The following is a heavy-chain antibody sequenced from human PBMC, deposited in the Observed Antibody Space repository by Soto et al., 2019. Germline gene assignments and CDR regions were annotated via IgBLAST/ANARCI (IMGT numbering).Heavy chain of an antibody. D-gene: IGHD3-10*01. J-gene: IGHJ6*04. CDR3: ARGPRLLWFGESARAYGMDV. CDR2: INHSGST. CDR1: CGSFSGYY. Sequence: SETLSLTCAAYCGSFSGYYWSWIRQPPGKGLEWIGEINHSGSTKYNPSLKSRVTISVDTSKNQFSLKLSSVTAADTAVYYCARGPRLLWFGESARAYGMDVWGKGTTVTVSS. V-gene: IGHV4-34*01.